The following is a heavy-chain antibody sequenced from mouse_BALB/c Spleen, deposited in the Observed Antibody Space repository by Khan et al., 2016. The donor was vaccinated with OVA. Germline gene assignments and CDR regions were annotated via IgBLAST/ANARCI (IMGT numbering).Heavy chain of an antibody. CDR3: AIQEGSYGNPYAMDY. J-gene: IGHJ4*01. V-gene: IGHV5-9-3*01. CDR1: GFTFSSYS. D-gene: IGHD2-1*01. Sequence: EVELVESGGGLVKPGGSLKLSCAASGFTFSSYSMSWVRQTPEKRLEWVATISSGGSYTYYPDSVKGRFTISRDNAKNTLYLQMSSLRSEDTAMYYCAIQEGSYGNPYAMDYWGQGTSVTVSS. CDR2: ISSGGSYT.